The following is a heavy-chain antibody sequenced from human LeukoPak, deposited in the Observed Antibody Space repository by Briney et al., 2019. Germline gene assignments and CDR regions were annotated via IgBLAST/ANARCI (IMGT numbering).Heavy chain of an antibody. J-gene: IGHJ4*02. Sequence: PSETLSLTCTVSGGSISSGGYYLSWIRQHPGKGLEWIGYIYYSGSTYYNPSLKSRVTISVDTSKNQFSLKLSSVTAADTAVYYCARDGRTTPGGFDYWGQGTLVTVSS. CDR3: ARDGRTTPGGFDY. D-gene: IGHD2/OR15-2a*01. CDR1: GGSISSGGYY. V-gene: IGHV4-31*03. CDR2: IYYSGST.